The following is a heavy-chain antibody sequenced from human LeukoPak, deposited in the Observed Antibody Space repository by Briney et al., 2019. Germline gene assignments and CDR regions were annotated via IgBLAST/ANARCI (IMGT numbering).Heavy chain of an antibody. J-gene: IGHJ5*02. Sequence: SETLSLTCSLSGASISSSSYYWGWIRQPPGKGLEWIGSVYSSGSIYSNPSLKSRVTISVDTSKRQFSLKLSSVTAADTAVYYCARSDRGSRYGQHNCFDPWGQGTLVTVSS. CDR2: VYSSGSI. CDR1: GASISSSSYY. D-gene: IGHD5-18*01. CDR3: ARSDRGSRYGQHNCFDP. V-gene: IGHV4-39*01.